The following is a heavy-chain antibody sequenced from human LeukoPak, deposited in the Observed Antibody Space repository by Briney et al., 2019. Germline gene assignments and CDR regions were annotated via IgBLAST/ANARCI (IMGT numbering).Heavy chain of an antibody. Sequence: SETLSLTCTVSGGSISSSSYYWGWIRQPPGKGLEWIGSIYYSGSTYYNPSHKSRVTISVDTSKNQFSLKLSSVTAADMAVYYCARTSYYYDSSQDYWGQGTLVTVSS. J-gene: IGHJ4*02. V-gene: IGHV4-39*01. D-gene: IGHD3-22*01. CDR1: GGSISSSSYY. CDR2: IYYSGST. CDR3: ARTSYYYDSSQDY.